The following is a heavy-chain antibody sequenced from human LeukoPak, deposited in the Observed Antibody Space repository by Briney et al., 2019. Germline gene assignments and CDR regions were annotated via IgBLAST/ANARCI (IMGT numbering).Heavy chain of an antibody. J-gene: IGHJ1*01. CDR3: AREDGTFQY. CDR2: IKPDGSEK. V-gene: IGHV3-7*03. Sequence: GGSLRLSRAASGFSFSNYWMNWVRQAPGKGLEWVANIKPDGSEKHYVDSVRGRFTISRDNAKNSLYLQMNSLRVEDTAVYYCAREDGTFQYWGQGTLVTVSS. CDR1: GFSFSNYW.